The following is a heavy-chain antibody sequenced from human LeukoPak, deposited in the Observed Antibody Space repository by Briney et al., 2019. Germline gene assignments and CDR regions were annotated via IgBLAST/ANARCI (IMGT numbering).Heavy chain of an antibody. CDR1: GFTFSSYW. CDR2: IYSDGSST. J-gene: IGHJ3*02. V-gene: IGHV3-74*01. CDR3: ARVLNYYGSGSQDAFDI. Sequence: GGSLRLSCAASGFTFSSYWMHWVRQAPGKGLVWVSRIYSDGSSTSYADSVKGRFTISRDNSKNTLYLQMNSLRAEDTAVYYCARVLNYYGSGSQDAFDIWGQGTMVTVSS. D-gene: IGHD3-10*01.